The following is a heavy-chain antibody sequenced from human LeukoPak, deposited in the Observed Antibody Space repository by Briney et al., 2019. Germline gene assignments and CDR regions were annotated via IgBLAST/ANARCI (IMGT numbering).Heavy chain of an antibody. J-gene: IGHJ4*02. V-gene: IGHV3-30*02. Sequence: GGSLRLSCAASGFTFSSYGMHWVRQAPGKGLEWVAFIRYDGSNKYYADSVKGRFTISRDNSKNTLYLQMNSLRAEDTAVYYCAKGHGSTWFDGLYYFDYWGQGTLVTVSS. D-gene: IGHD6-13*01. CDR3: AKGHGSTWFDGLYYFDY. CDR1: GFTFSSYG. CDR2: IRYDGSNK.